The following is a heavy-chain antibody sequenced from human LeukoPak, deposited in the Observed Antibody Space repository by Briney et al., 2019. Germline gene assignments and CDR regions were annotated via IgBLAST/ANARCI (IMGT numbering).Heavy chain of an antibody. V-gene: IGHV4-59*01. CDR1: GGSISSYY. CDR2: IYYSGST. CDR3: ARGGLIAAAGTYYYYYYMDV. Sequence: SETLSLTCTVSGGSISSYYWSWIRQPPGKGLEWIGYIYYSGSTNYNPSLKSRVTISVDTSKNQFSLKLSSVTAADTAVYYCARGGLIAAAGTYYYYYYMDVWGKGNPVTVSS. D-gene: IGHD6-13*01. J-gene: IGHJ6*03.